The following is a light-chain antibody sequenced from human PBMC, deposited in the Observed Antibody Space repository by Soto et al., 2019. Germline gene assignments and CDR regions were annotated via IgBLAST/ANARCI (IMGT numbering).Light chain of an antibody. CDR2: DVS. J-gene: IGLJ2*01. Sequence: QSALTQPASVSGSPGQSITSSCTGTSSDGGGYNFVSWYQQHPGKVPKVMIYDVSKRPSGVSNRFSGSKSGNTASLTISGLQVEDEADYYCSSYRSGSTRVVFGGGTKVTVL. CDR1: SSDGGGYNF. V-gene: IGLV2-14*03. CDR3: SSYRSGSTRVV.